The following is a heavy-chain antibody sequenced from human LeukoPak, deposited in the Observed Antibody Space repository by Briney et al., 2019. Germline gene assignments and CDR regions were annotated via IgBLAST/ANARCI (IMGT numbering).Heavy chain of an antibody. CDR2: INPNSGDT. V-gene: IGHV1-2*02. J-gene: IGHJ4*02. Sequence: ASVKVSCKASGYTFTGYYMHWVRQAPGQGLEWMGWINPNSGDTNYAQKFQGRVTMTRDTSISTAYMELSRLRSDDTAVYYCARGYYYDSSGYFFDYWGQGTPVTVSS. CDR3: ARGYYYDSSGYFFDY. CDR1: GYTFTGYY. D-gene: IGHD3-22*01.